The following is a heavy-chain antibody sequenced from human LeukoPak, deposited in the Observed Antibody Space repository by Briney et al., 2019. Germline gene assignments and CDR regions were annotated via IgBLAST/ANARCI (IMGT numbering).Heavy chain of an antibody. CDR3: TRDGRLRWSD. D-gene: IGHD4-23*01. V-gene: IGHV3-49*03. J-gene: IGHJ4*02. CDR2: IRSKAYGGTT. CDR1: GFPFGDYA. Sequence: GRPLRLPCTASGFPFGDYAMSWLRQAPGKGLEWVGFIRSKAYGGTTEYAASVKGRFTISRDDSKSIAYLQMNSLKTEDTAVYYCTRDGRLRWSDWGQGTLVTVSS.